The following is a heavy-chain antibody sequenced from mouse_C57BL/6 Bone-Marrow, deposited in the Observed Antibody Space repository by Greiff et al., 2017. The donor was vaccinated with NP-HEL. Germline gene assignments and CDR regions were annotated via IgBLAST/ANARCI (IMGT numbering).Heavy chain of an antibody. CDR3: ARQEGGGGGWLRAWFAY. J-gene: IGHJ3*01. V-gene: IGHV1-62-2*01. CDR2: FYPGSGSI. CDR1: GYTFTEYT. D-gene: IGHD2-3*01. Sequence: VQLQQSGAELVKPGASVKLSCKASGYTFTEYTIHWVKQRSGQGLEWIGWFYPGSGSIKYNEKFKDKATLTADKSSSTVYMELSRLTSEDSAVYFCARQEGGGGGWLRAWFAYWGQGTLVTVSA.